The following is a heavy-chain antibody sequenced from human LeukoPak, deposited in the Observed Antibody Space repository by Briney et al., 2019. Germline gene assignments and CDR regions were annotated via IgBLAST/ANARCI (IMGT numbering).Heavy chain of an antibody. D-gene: IGHD3-3*01. CDR3: VKDFGRIRGTPDS. CDR2: LYLAGNT. CDR1: GLTIGSRY. Sequence: GESLRLSCVASGLTIGSRYMNWVRQAPGKGLEWVSALYLAGNTYYADSVKGRFTISRDDSKSILYLQMNGLRSEDTAVYYCVKDFGRIRGTPDSWGQGTLVTVSS. J-gene: IGHJ4*02. V-gene: IGHV3-66*01.